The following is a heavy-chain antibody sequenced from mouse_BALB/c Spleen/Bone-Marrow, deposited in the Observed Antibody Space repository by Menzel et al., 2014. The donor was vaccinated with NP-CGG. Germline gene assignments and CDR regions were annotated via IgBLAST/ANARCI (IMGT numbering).Heavy chain of an antibody. CDR1: GFNIQDTY. Sequence: VQLQQSGAELVKPGASVKLSCTASGFNIQDTYMHWVKQRPEQGLEWIGRIDPANGNTKYDPKFQGKATITADTSSNTAYLQLSSLASEDTAVYYCVRSREYYFDYWCQGTTLTVSS. CDR3: VRSREYYFDY. J-gene: IGHJ2*01. CDR2: IDPANGNT. D-gene: IGHD1-1*01. V-gene: IGHV14-3*02.